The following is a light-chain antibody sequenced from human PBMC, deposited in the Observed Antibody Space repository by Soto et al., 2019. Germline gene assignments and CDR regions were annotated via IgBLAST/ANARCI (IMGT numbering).Light chain of an antibody. V-gene: IGLV2-14*01. CDR1: SSDVGGYNY. CDR2: EVS. J-gene: IGLJ2*01. Sequence: QSALTQPASVSGSPGQSITISCTGTSSDVGGYNYVSWYQQHPGKAPKLMIYEVSNRPSGVSNRFSGSTSGNTASLTISVLQAEDEADYYCSSYTSSSTLVFGGGTKLTVL. CDR3: SSYTSSSTLV.